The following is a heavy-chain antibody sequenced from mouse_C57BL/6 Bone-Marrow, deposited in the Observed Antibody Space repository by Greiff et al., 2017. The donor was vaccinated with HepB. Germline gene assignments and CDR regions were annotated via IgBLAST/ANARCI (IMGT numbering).Heavy chain of an antibody. CDR2: IHPNSGST. Sequence: QVQLQQPGAELVKPGASVKLSCKASGYTFTSYWMHWVKQRPGQGLEWIGMIHPNSGSTNYNEKFKSKATLTVDKSSSTAYMQLSSLTSEDSAVYYCARGKYYDYDVAYWGQGTLVTVSA. D-gene: IGHD2-4*01. V-gene: IGHV1-64*01. CDR3: ARGKYYDYDVAY. CDR1: GYTFTSYW. J-gene: IGHJ3*01.